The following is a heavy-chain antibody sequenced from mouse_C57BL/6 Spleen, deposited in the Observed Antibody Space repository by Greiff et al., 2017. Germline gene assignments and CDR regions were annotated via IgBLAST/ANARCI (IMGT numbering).Heavy chain of an antibody. CDR3: ARPTLYYGNYYAMDY. J-gene: IGHJ4*01. V-gene: IGHV1-52*01. D-gene: IGHD2-1*01. CDR1: GYTFTSYW. Sequence: QVQLQQPGAELVRPGSSVKLSCKASGYTFTSYWMHWVKQRPIQGLEWIGNIDPSDSETHYNQKFKDKATLTVDKSSSTAYMQLSSLTSEDSAVYYGARPTLYYGNYYAMDYWGQGTSVTVSS. CDR2: IDPSDSET.